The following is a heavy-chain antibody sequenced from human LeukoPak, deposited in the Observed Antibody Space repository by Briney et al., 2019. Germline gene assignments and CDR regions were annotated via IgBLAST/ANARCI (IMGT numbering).Heavy chain of an antibody. J-gene: IGHJ6*03. Sequence: GGSLRLSCATSGFTFSSYSMNWVRQAPGKGLEWVSSISSSSSYIYYADSVKGRFTISRDNAKNSLYLQMNSLRAEDTAVYYCARDGEMTHGDYYYYYMDVWGKGTTVTVSS. CDR1: GFTFSSYS. CDR3: ARDGEMTHGDYYYYYMDV. V-gene: IGHV3-21*01. D-gene: IGHD7-27*01. CDR2: ISSSSSYI.